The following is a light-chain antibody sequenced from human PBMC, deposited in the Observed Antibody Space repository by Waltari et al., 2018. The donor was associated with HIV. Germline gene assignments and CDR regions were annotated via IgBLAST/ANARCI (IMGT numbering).Light chain of an antibody. J-gene: IGLJ3*02. CDR1: SRDVGAYTY. V-gene: IGLV2-11*01. CDR3: CSYAGSYTRV. CDR2: DVS. Sequence: QSALTQPRSVSGSPGQSVTISCPGTSRDVGAYTYVSWYQQPPGKAPKVIISDVSKRPSGVPDRFSGSKSGNTASLTISGLQAEDEADYYCCSYAGSYTRVFGGGTKLTVL.